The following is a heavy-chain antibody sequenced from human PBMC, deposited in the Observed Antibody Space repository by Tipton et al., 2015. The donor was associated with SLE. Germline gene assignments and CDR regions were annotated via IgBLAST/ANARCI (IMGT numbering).Heavy chain of an antibody. CDR2: IYYSGGT. J-gene: IGHJ4*02. D-gene: IGHD6-19*01. CDR3: TRSMRGFSSGWYLDY. CDR1: GGSISSYY. V-gene: IGHV4-39*07. Sequence: TLSLTCTVSGGSISSYYWGWIRQPPGKGLEWIGTIYYSGGTFYNPSLKSRVTISVDTSKSQFSLKLTSVTAADTAMYYCTRSMRGFSSGWYLDYWGQGTLVTVSS.